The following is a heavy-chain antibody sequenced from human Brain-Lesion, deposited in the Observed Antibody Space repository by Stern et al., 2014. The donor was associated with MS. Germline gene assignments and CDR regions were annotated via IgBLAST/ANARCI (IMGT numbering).Heavy chain of an antibody. CDR1: GFTYTGYW. J-gene: IGHJ4*02. Sequence: VQLAEPGGGLVQPGGSLRLSGAASGFTYTGYWLWWVRQAPGKGPEWVAVISNDGNHKYYAGSVKDRFTISRDNSKNTLYLQMNSLRVEDTAVYYCAKHLAERPFDYWGQGTLVTVSS. CDR2: ISNDGNHK. V-gene: IGHV3-30*18. D-gene: IGHD1-1*01. CDR3: AKHLAERPFDY.